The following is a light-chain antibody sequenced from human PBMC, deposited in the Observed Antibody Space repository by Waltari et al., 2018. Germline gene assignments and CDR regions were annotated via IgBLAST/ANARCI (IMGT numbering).Light chain of an antibody. CDR2: ENS. V-gene: IGLV1-51*02. CDR3: GTWDSSLSAVV. Sequence: QSVLTQPPSVSAAPGQKVTISCSGSSSNIGTNYVSCYQQLPGTAPTLLIYENSKRPFGIPVRFAGSKACTSATLGITGLQTGDEADYYCGTWDSSLSAVVFGGGTKLTVL. J-gene: IGLJ2*01. CDR1: SSNIGTNY.